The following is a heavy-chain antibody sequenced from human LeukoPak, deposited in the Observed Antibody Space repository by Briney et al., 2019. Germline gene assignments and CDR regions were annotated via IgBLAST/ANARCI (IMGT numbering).Heavy chain of an antibody. V-gene: IGHV3-7*01. CDR2: IKQDGSEK. Sequence: GGSLRLSCAASGFTFSNYWMSWVRQAPGKGLEWVANIKQDGSEKYYVDSVKGRFTISRDNAKNSLYVQMNSLRAEDTAVYYCARLRGLYSDTNRYQTALDCWGQGRLVTVSS. D-gene: IGHD1-26*01. CDR3: ARLRGLYSDTNRYQTALDC. J-gene: IGHJ4*02. CDR1: GFTFSNYW.